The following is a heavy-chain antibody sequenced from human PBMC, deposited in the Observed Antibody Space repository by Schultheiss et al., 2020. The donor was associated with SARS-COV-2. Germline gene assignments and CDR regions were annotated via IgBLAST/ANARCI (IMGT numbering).Heavy chain of an antibody. V-gene: IGHV4-34*01. J-gene: IGHJ3*02. CDR3: ARDHRNAFDI. Sequence: SETLSLTCTVYGGPFSGYYWSWIRQPPGKGLEWIGEINHSGNTHYNASLKSRVTISVDTSKNQFSLKVTSVTAADTAVYYCARDHRNAFDIWGQGTMVTVSS. D-gene: IGHD1-1*01. CDR2: INHSGNT. CDR1: GGPFSGYY.